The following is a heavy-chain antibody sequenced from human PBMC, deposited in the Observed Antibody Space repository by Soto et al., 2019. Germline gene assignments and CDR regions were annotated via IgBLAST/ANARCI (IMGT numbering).Heavy chain of an antibody. Sequence: QVQLQQWGAGLLKPSETLSLTCAVYGGSFSGYYWSWIRQPPGKGLEWIGEINHSGSTNYNPSLKSRVTISVDTSKNQFSLKLSSVTAADTAVYYCALPRGGSGSYKEIHDAFDIWGQGTMVTVSS. CDR1: GGSFSGYY. CDR3: ALPRGGSGSYKEIHDAFDI. CDR2: INHSGST. J-gene: IGHJ3*02. D-gene: IGHD3-10*01. V-gene: IGHV4-34*01.